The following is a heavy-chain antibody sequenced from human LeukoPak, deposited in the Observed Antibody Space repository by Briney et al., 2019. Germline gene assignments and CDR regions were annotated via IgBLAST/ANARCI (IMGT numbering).Heavy chain of an antibody. CDR1: GGSLSSYS. J-gene: IGHJ2*01. D-gene: IGHD3-10*01. Sequence: SETLSLTCTVSGGSLSSYSWSWIRQPPGKGLEWIGYIYNSGSTNYNPSLKSRVTISVDTSKNQFSLKLTSVTAADTAVYYCARGVRYFDLWSRGTLVTVSS. V-gene: IGHV4-59*01. CDR2: IYNSGST. CDR3: ARGVRYFDL.